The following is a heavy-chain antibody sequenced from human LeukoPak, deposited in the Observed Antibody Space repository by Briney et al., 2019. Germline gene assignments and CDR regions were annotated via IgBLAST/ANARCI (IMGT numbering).Heavy chain of an antibody. V-gene: IGHV4-59*08. D-gene: IGHD1-26*01. CDR1: GGSISSYY. CDR2: IYYSGST. J-gene: IGHJ3*02. CDR3: ARHNLVVGALDAFDI. Sequence: SETLSLTCTVSGGSISSYYWSWIRQPPGKGLEWIGYIYYSGSTNYNPSLKSRVTISVDTSKNQFSLKLSSVTAADTAVYYCARHNLVVGALDAFDIWGQGTMVTVSS.